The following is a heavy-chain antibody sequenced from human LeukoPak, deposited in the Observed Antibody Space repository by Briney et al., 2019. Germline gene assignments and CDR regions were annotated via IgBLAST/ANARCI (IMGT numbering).Heavy chain of an antibody. D-gene: IGHD3-22*01. J-gene: IGHJ3*02. CDR2: ISSSGSTI. V-gene: IGHV3-48*03. CDR1: GFTFSSYE. Sequence: PGGSLRLSCAASGFTFSSYEMNWVRQAPGKGLEWVSYISSSGSTIYYADSVKGRFTISRDNSKNTLYLQMNSLRAEDTAVYYCAKHWVYDSSGSAFDIWGQGTMVTVSS. CDR3: AKHWVYDSSGSAFDI.